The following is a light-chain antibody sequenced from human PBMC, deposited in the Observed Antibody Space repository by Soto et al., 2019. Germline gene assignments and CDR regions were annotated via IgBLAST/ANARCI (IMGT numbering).Light chain of an antibody. CDR2: DAS. CDR1: ESIGRS. CDR3: LHRSDWRA. J-gene: IGKJ1*01. V-gene: IGKV3-11*01. Sequence: IVLTQSPVSLSLSPGERATLSCRARESIGRSVAWYQQRPGQAPRLLIDDASNRATGIPARFGGSGSGTDFTLTISRLEPDDFAVYCCLHRSDWRAFGQGTKVDI.